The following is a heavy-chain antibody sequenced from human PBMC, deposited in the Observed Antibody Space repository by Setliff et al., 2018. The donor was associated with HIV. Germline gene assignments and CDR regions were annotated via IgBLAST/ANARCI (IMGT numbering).Heavy chain of an antibody. Sequence: GGSLRLSCAASGFTFSIYEMNWVRQAPGKGLEWGSYMTASGSTIYYADSVKGRFTVSRDNAKNSLYLQMNSLRAEDTAIYYCARDLRGSNFGVSEYWGQGTPVTVSS. CDR2: MTASGSTI. J-gene: IGHJ4*02. V-gene: IGHV3-48*03. CDR3: ARDLRGSNFGVSEY. D-gene: IGHD1-26*01. CDR1: GFTFSIYE.